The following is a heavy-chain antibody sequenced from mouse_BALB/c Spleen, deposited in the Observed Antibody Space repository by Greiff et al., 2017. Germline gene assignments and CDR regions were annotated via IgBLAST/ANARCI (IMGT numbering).Heavy chain of an antibody. CDR3: ARRGYSYYFDY. Sequence: VQLKESGAELVKPGASVKLSCTASGFNIKDTYMHWVKQRPEQGLEWIGRIDPANGNTKYDPKFQGKATITADTSSNTAYLQLSSLTSEDTAVYYCARRGYSYYFDYWGQGTTLTVSS. CDR1: GFNIKDTY. J-gene: IGHJ2*01. D-gene: IGHD2-3*01. CDR2: IDPANGNT. V-gene: IGHV14-3*02.